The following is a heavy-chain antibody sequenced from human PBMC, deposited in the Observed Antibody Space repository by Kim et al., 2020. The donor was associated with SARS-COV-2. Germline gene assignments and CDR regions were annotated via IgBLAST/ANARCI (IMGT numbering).Heavy chain of an antibody. CDR3: CGAGCSSTSCYPKRYYYYYDMDV. V-gene: IGHV4-34*01. CDR1: GGSFSGYY. J-gene: IGHJ6*03. D-gene: IGHD2-2*01. Sequence: SETLSLTCAVYGGSFSGYYWSWIRQPPGKGLEWIGEINHSGSTNYNPSLKSRVTISVDTSKNQFSLKLSSVTAADTAVYYCCGAGCSSTSCYPKRYYYYYDMDVWGKGTTVTVSS. CDR2: INHSGST.